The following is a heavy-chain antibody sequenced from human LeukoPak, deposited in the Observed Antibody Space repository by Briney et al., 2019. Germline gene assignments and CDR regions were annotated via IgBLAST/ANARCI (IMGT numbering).Heavy chain of an antibody. CDR3: ARDTQTTFWSGYGGDYYYYGMDV. J-gene: IGHJ6*02. Sequence: ASVKVSCKASGYTFTSYAMNWVRQAPGQGLEWMGWINTNTGNPTYAQGFTGRFVFSLDTSVSTACLQISSLKAEDTAVYYCARDTQTTFWSGYGGDYYYYGMDVWGQGTTVTVSS. V-gene: IGHV7-4-1*02. CDR2: INTNTGNP. D-gene: IGHD3-3*01. CDR1: GYTFTSYA.